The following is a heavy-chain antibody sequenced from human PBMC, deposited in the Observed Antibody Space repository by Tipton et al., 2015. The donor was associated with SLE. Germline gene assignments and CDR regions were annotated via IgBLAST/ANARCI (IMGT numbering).Heavy chain of an antibody. D-gene: IGHD1-1*01. CDR2: VYYTGST. CDR1: GFTFGDYA. Sequence: LRLSCTASGFTFGDYAMSWVRQAPGKGLEWVGRVYYTGSTSYNPSLKSRVTISVDTSKNHFSLRLKSVTAADTAVYFCARAAFNWNDRDPLDIWGQGTLVVVSS. V-gene: IGHV4-59*01. J-gene: IGHJ3*02. CDR3: ARAAFNWNDRDPLDI.